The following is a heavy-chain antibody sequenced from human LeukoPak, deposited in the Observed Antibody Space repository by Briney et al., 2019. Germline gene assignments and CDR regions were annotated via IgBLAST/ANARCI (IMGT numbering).Heavy chain of an antibody. Sequence: SQTLSLTCTVSGGSISFGGYYWSWIRQLPGKGLEWIGYMYDREKTDYNPSLRSRVIISLDTSKSQFSLKLNSVTAADTAVYYCARLQMVRGVLDYWGQGTLVTVSS. J-gene: IGHJ4*02. V-gene: IGHV4-31*03. D-gene: IGHD3-10*01. CDR3: ARLQMVRGVLDY. CDR1: GGSISFGGYY. CDR2: MYDREKT.